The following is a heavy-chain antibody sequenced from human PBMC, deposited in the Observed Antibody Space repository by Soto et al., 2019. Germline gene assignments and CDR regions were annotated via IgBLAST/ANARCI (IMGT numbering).Heavy chain of an antibody. D-gene: IGHD3-9*01. J-gene: IGHJ3*02. V-gene: IGHV1-46*03. Sequence: ASVKVSCKASGYTFTSYYMHWVRQAPGQGLEWMGIINPSGGSTSYAQKFQGRVTMTRDTSTSTVYMELSSLRSEDTAVYYCASGDRTYYDILTGYSLPDAIDIWGQGTMVTVSS. CDR2: INPSGGST. CDR3: ASGDRTYYDILTGYSLPDAIDI. CDR1: GYTFTSYY.